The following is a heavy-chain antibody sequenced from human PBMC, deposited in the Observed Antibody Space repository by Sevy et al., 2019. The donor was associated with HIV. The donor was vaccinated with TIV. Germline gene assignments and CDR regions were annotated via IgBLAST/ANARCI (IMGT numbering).Heavy chain of an antibody. Sequence: SETLSLTCAVSGGSISSGGYSWSWIRQPPGKGLEGIGYIYHSGSTYYNPSLKSRVTISVDRSKNQFSRKLSSVTAADTAVYYCARQYSSSWYFDPWGQGTLVTVSS. CDR1: GGSISSGGYS. J-gene: IGHJ5*02. V-gene: IGHV4-30-2*01. CDR3: ARQYSSSWYFDP. CDR2: IYHSGST. D-gene: IGHD6-13*01.